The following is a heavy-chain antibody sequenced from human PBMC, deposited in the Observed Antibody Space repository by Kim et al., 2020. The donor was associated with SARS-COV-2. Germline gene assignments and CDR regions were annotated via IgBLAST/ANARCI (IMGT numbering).Heavy chain of an antibody. Sequence: GESLKISCKGSGYSFTSYWIGWVRQMPGKGLEWMGIIYPGDSDTRYNPSFQGQVTISADKSISTAYLQWSSLKASDTAMYYCARWPGYCSSTSCHGLDYWGQGTLVTVSS. CDR1: GYSFTSYW. J-gene: IGHJ4*02. V-gene: IGHV5-51*01. D-gene: IGHD2-2*01. CDR2: IYPGDSDT. CDR3: ARWPGYCSSTSCHGLDY.